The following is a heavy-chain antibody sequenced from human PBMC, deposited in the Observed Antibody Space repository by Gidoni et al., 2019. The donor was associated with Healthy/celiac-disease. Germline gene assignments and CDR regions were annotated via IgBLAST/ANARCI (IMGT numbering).Heavy chain of an antibody. J-gene: IGHJ5*02. CDR3: ARGLGDYYDSSGYNWFDP. CDR1: GFTFRSSG. V-gene: IGHV3-30*03. Sequence: QVQLVESGGGVVQPGRSLRLSCAASGFTFRSSGMHWVRQAPGKGLEWVAVISYDGSNKYYADSVKGRFTISRDNSKNTLYLQMNSLRAEDTAVYYCARGLGDYYDSSGYNWFDPWGQGTLVTVSS. D-gene: IGHD3-22*01. CDR2: ISYDGSNK.